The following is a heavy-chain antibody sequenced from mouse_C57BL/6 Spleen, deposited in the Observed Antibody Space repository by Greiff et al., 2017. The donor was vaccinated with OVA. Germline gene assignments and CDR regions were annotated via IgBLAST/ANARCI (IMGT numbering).Heavy chain of an antibody. CDR2: FYPGSGSI. CDR1: GYTFTEYT. Sequence: QVQLKESGAELVKPGASVKLSCKASGYTFTEYTIHWVKQRSGQGLEWIGWFYPGSGSIKYNEKFKDKATLTADKSSSTVYMELSRLTSEDSAVYFCARHKERYYGSSPFFDYWGQGTTLTVSS. J-gene: IGHJ2*01. V-gene: IGHV1-62-2*01. D-gene: IGHD1-1*01. CDR3: ARHKERYYGSSPFFDY.